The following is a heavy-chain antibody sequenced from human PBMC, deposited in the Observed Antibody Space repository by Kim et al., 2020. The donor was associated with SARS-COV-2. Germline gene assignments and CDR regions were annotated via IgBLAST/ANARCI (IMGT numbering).Heavy chain of an antibody. Sequence: SETLSLTCAVYGGSFSGYYWSWIRQPPGKGLEWIGEINHSGSTNYNPSLKSRVTISVDTSKNQFSLKLSSVTAADTAVYYCARSRAINCSGGSCYPYYYYGMDVWGQGTTVTVSS. D-gene: IGHD2-15*01. J-gene: IGHJ6*02. CDR2: INHSGST. CDR3: ARSRAINCSGGSCYPYYYYGMDV. CDR1: GGSFSGYY. V-gene: IGHV4-34*01.